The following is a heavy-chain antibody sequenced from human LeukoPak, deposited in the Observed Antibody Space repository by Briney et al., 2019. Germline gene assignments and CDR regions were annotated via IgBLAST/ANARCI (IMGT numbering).Heavy chain of an antibody. CDR1: GFTFSGSA. D-gene: IGHD3-10*02. Sequence: HPGGSLRLSCAASGFTFSGSAMHWVRQASGKGLEWVGYIRSKAKTYATAYGASVKGRFTISRDNSKNTLYLQMNSLRAEDTAVYYCARDIWACSDPQSSFDYWGQGTLVTVSS. V-gene: IGHV3-73*01. CDR2: IRSKAKTYAT. J-gene: IGHJ4*02. CDR3: ARDIWACSDPQSSFDY.